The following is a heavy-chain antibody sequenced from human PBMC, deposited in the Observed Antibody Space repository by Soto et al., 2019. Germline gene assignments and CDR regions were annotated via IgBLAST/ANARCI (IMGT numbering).Heavy chain of an antibody. Sequence: ASVKVSCKASGYTFTSYGISWERQAPGQGLERKGWISAYNGNTNYAQKLQGRVTMTTDTSTSTAYMELRSLRSDDTAVYYCERELSSGWLNDAFDIWGQGTMVTVSS. V-gene: IGHV1-18*01. CDR1: GYTFTSYG. D-gene: IGHD6-19*01. CDR3: ERELSSGWLNDAFDI. J-gene: IGHJ3*02. CDR2: ISAYNGNT.